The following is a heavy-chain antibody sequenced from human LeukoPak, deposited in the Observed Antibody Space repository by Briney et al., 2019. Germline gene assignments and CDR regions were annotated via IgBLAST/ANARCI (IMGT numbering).Heavy chain of an antibody. CDR1: GFMFRDAA. V-gene: IGHV3-23*01. J-gene: IGHJ4*02. CDR3: AKDREMNYYDSSQPFDY. Sequence: PGGSLRLSCAASGFMFRDAAMTWVRQAPGKGLEWVSLIASSGLNTYYADSVKGRFTTSRDNSKNTLYLQINSLRAEDTAVYYCAKDREMNYYDSSQPFDYWGQGTLVTVSS. CDR2: IASSGLNT. D-gene: IGHD3-22*01.